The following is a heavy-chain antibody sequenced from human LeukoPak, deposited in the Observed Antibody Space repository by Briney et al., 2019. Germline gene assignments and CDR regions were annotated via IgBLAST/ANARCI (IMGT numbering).Heavy chain of an antibody. J-gene: IGHJ4*02. CDR1: GFTFSSAW. D-gene: IGHD1-26*01. Sequence: GGSLRLSCAASGFTFSSAWMHWVRQAPGTGLVWVSRITDDASTTYADSVRGRFTISRDNAKNILYLQMNSLRAEDTAVYYCVRDRVGPDYWGQGTLVTVSS. V-gene: IGHV3-74*01. CDR2: ITDDAST. CDR3: VRDRVGPDY.